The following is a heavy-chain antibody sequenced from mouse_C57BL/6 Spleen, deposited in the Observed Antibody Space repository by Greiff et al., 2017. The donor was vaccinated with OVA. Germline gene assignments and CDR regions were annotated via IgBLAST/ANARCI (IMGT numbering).Heavy chain of an antibody. CDR3: TTYYGSSYWYFDV. J-gene: IGHJ1*03. Sequence: EVKLMESGAELVRPGASVKLSCTASGFNIKAYYMHWVKQRPEQGLEWIGRIDPEDGDTEYAPKFQGKATMTADTSSNTAYLQLSSLTSEDTAVYYCTTYYGSSYWYFDVWGTGTTVTVSS. CDR2: IDPEDGDT. CDR1: GFNIKAYY. D-gene: IGHD1-1*01. V-gene: IGHV14-1*01.